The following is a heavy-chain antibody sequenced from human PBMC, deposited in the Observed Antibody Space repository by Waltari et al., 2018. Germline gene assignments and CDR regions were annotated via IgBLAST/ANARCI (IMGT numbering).Heavy chain of an antibody. D-gene: IGHD3-10*01. J-gene: IGHJ3*02. CDR1: GGPITSSSSY. CDR2: TGST. Sequence: QLQLQESGPGLVKASETLSLTCIVSGGPITSSSSYWGWIRQPPGKGRDRIGSTGSTATNPSLKSRGTISVEPSKSQFSLKLSSVTAADTAVYYCVRQGSGGRAFDIWGLGTMVTVSS. CDR3: VRQGSGGRAFDI. V-gene: IGHV4-39*01.